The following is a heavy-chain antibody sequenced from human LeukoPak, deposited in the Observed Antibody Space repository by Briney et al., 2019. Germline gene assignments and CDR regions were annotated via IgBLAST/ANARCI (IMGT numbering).Heavy chain of an antibody. CDR1: GFTFSSYG. J-gene: IGHJ4*02. D-gene: IGHD3-16*01. CDR2: ISYDGSNK. CDR3: AKAFAGGIDY. Sequence: GRSLRLSCAASGFTFSSYGMHWVRQAPGKGLEWVAVISYDGSNKYYADSVKGRFTISRDNSKNTLTLQMNGLGVGDTAVYYCAKAFAGGIDYWGQGALVTVSS. V-gene: IGHV3-30*18.